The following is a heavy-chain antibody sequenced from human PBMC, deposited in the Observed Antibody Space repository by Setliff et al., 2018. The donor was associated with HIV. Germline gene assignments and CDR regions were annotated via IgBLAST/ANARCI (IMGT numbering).Heavy chain of an antibody. CDR1: GFGFSTYS. D-gene: IGHD2-15*01. CDR3: SRIGTLVDNPWDFFDY. V-gene: IGHV3-21*01. CDR2: ISHSNTYI. J-gene: IGHJ4*02. Sequence: GGSLRLSCAASGFGFSTYSMSWVRLVPGKGLEWVASISHSNTYIQYGDSLKGRFTISRENAKNAMYLQMNSLRPEDTSVYHCSRIGTLVDNPWDFFDYWGQGTPVTVSS.